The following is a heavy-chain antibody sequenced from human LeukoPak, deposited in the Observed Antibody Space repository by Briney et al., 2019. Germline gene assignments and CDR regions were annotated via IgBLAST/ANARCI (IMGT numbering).Heavy chain of an antibody. V-gene: IGHV3-30*02. CDR3: AKDLGTLWFGELSPY. CDR2: IRYDGSNK. Sequence: GGSLRLSCAASGFPFSSYGMHWVRQAPGKGLEWVAFIRYDGSNKYYADSVKGRFTISRDNSKNTLYLQMNSLRAEDTAVYYCAKDLGTLWFGELSPYWGQGTLVTVSS. CDR1: GFPFSSYG. J-gene: IGHJ4*02. D-gene: IGHD3-10*01.